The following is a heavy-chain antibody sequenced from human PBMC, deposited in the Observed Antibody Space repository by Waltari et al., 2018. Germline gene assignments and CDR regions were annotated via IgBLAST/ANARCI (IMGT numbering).Heavy chain of an antibody. CDR3: ARSGGGTTTFGVAE. D-gene: IGHD3-3*01. CDR2: INPNIGDT. V-gene: IGHV1-2*06. CDR1: GYTFTDFF. J-gene: IGHJ4*02. Sequence: QVQLVQSGAEVKKSGASVKVSCKASGYTFTDFFIHWVRQAPGQGLEWRGRINPNIGDTSDAQRFQGRVTMTGDTSITTAYMELTGLRSDDTAIYYCARSGGGTTTFGVAEWGQGSLVTVSS.